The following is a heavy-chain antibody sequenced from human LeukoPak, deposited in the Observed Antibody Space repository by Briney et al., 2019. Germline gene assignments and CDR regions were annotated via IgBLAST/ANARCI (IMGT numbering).Heavy chain of an antibody. CDR2: ISSSGSTI. CDR1: GFTFSSYE. J-gene: IGHJ3*02. CDR3: APLGVPVAFDI. V-gene: IGHV3-48*03. Sequence: GGSLRLSCAASGFTFSSYEMNWVRQAPGKGMEWVSYISSSGSTIYYADSVKGRFTISRDNAKNSLYLQMNSLRAEDTAVYYCAPLGVPVAFDIWGQGTMVTVSS. D-gene: IGHD3-10*01.